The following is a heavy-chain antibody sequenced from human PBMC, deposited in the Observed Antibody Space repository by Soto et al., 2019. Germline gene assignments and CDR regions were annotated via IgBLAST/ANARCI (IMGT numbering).Heavy chain of an antibody. Sequence: QVQLQQWGAGLLKPSETLSLTCAVYGGSFSGYYWSWIRQPPGKGLEWVEEINHSGSTNYNPSLKSRVTRAVDTYKNQFSLKLSSVTDADTAVYDWARQTAPDCIGGSCPFYYWGQGTLVTLSS. V-gene: IGHV4-34*01. CDR3: ARQTAPDCIGGSCPFYY. CDR1: GGSFSGYY. CDR2: INHSGST. J-gene: IGHJ4*02. D-gene: IGHD2-15*01.